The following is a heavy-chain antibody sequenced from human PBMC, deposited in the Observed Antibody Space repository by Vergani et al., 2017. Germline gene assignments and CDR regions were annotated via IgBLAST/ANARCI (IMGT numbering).Heavy chain of an antibody. CDR3: ARVNTETNGHLYYYYYMDV. V-gene: IGHV4-34*01. Sequence: QVQLQQWGGGLLKPSETLSLTCVVNGGSFTSYHWTWIRQSPGEGLEWVGDIDHTGRPDYNPSLKSRLTMSVDKSRNQFSLTINSVTATDTAIYFCARVNTETNGHLYYYYYMDVSGQGTAVTVS. D-gene: IGHD4-11*01. CDR2: IDHTGRP. J-gene: IGHJ6*03. CDR1: GGSFTSYH.